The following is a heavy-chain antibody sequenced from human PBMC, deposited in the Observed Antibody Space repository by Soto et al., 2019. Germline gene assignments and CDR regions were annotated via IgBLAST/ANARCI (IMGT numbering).Heavy chain of an antibody. CDR3: AGGSGDDWFDP. D-gene: IGHD4-17*01. CDR2: TYYSGST. J-gene: IGHJ5*02. Sequence: NPSETLSLTCSVSGASVTNSNYYWTWIRQHPGKGLEWIGFTYYSGSTNYNPSLKSRVTISVDTSRNQFSLKLSSVTAADTAVYYCAGGSGDDWFDPRGQGKLVTVSS. CDR1: GASVTNSNYY. V-gene: IGHV4-31*03.